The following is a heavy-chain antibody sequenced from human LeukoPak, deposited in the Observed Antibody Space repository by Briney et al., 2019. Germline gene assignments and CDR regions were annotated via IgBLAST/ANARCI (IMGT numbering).Heavy chain of an antibody. D-gene: IGHD4-17*01. CDR1: AFAFSSHA. V-gene: IGHV3-23*01. CDR2: ISISGSKT. Sequence: GGSLRLSCAASAFAFSSHAMTWVRQAPGKGLEWVSAISISGSKTYYADSVKGRFTISRDNSKNTLYLQMNSLRAEDTAVYYCANEIRPNDYWGQGTQVTVSS. CDR3: ANEIRPNDY. J-gene: IGHJ4*02.